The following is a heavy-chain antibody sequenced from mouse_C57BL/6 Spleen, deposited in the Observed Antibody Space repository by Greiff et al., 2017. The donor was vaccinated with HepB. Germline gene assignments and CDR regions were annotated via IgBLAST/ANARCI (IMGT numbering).Heavy chain of an antibody. CDR2: IYPGDGDT. D-gene: IGHD2-1*01. J-gene: IGHJ2*01. V-gene: IGHV1-82*01. CDR3: ARLDGNLYYFDY. CDR1: GYAFSSSW. Sequence: QVQLKESGPELVKPGASVKISCKASGYAFSSSWMNWVKQRPGKGLEWIGRIYPGDGDTNNNGKFKGKATLTADKSSSTAYMQLSSLTSEDSAVYFCARLDGNLYYFDYWGQGTTLTVSS.